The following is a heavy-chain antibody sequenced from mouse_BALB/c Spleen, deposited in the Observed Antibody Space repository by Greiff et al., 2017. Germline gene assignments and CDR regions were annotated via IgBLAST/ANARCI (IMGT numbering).Heavy chain of an antibody. V-gene: IGHV5-4*02. CDR1: GFTFSDYY. D-gene: IGHD2-14*01. CDR3: AREGDRYDHYFDY. CDR2: ISDGGSYT. J-gene: IGHJ2*01. Sequence: DVQLVESGGGLVKPGGSLKLSCAASGFTFSDYYMYWVRQTPEKRLEWVATISDGGSYTYYPDSVKGRFTISRDNAKNNLYLQMSSLKSEDTAMYYCAREGDRYDHYFDYWGQGTTLTVSS.